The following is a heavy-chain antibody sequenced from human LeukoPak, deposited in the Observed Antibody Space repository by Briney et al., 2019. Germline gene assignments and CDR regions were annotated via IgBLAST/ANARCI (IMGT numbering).Heavy chain of an antibody. CDR1: GGSISSGGYY. CDR3: ARDAIAGPGGMDV. Sequence: SETLSLTCTVSGGSISSGGYYWSWIRQPPGKGLEWIGYIYHSGSTYYNPSLKSRVTISVDRSKNQFSLKLSSVTAADTAVYYCARDAIAGPGGMDVWGQGTTVTVSS. V-gene: IGHV4-30-2*01. D-gene: IGHD6-13*01. CDR2: IYHSGST. J-gene: IGHJ6*02.